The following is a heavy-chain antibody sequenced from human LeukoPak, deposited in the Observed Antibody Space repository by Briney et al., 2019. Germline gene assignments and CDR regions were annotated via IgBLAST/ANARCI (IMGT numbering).Heavy chain of an antibody. CDR3: ARGYDY. CDR2: VFSSGST. CDR1: AVSISRHF. Sequence: KTSETLSLTCNFSAVSISRHFWSWIRQTPEKGLEWLGYVFSSGSTNYNPSLKSRITISLDTSKHQFSLTLNSVTAADTAVYYCARGYDYWGLGTLVTVSS. V-gene: IGHV4-59*11. J-gene: IGHJ4*01.